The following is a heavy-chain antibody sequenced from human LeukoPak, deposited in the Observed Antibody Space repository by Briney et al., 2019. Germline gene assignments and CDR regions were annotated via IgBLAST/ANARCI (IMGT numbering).Heavy chain of an antibody. D-gene: IGHD4-17*01. CDR2: IIPIFGTA. V-gene: IGHV1-69*05. CDR3: ARVLGDGDYVLDY. Sequence: SVKVSCKASGGTFSSYAISWVRQAPGQGLEWMGGIIPIFGTANHAQKFQGRVTITTDESTSTAYMELSSLRSEDTAVYYCARVLGDGDYVLDYWGQGTLVTVSS. J-gene: IGHJ4*02. CDR1: GGTFSSYA.